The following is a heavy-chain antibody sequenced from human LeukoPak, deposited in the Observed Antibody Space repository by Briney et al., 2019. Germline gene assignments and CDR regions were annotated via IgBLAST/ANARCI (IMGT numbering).Heavy chain of an antibody. CDR2: VSYSGST. Sequence: SETLSLTCTVSGGSISSSSWYWGWLRQPPGKGLEWIGSVSYSGSTYYNPSLKSRVTISVDTSKNQFSLRLSSVTAADTAVYYCARGGAIAVAGTWGQGTLVTVSS. V-gene: IGHV4-39*01. D-gene: IGHD6-19*01. CDR3: ARGGAIAVAGT. CDR1: GGSISSSSWY. J-gene: IGHJ4*02.